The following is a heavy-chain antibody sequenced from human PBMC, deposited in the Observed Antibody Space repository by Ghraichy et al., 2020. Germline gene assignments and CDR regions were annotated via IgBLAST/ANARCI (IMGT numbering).Heavy chain of an antibody. CDR1: GFTFTKDW. D-gene: IGHD6-19*01. CDR2: IKSESDGGTT. J-gene: IGHJ3*01. Sequence: GESLNISCAASGFTFTKDWMTWVRQAPGKGLEWIGQIKSESDGGTTDYGAPVKGRFTISRDDSKNTVYLQMNSLKTEDTAVYYWATVGAVLISDAFDVWGRGTMVTVSS. CDR3: ATVGAVLISDAFDV. V-gene: IGHV3-15*01.